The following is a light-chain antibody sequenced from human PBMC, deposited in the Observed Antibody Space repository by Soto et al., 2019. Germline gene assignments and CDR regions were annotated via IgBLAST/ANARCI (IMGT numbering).Light chain of an antibody. CDR1: QSINNY. J-gene: IGKJ4*01. CDR3: QQRYSSWLT. V-gene: IGKV1-39*01. Sequence: DIQLAQSPSSLSASVGDRVTITCRARQSINNYLNWYQQKPGKAPKLLVYGASTLQDGVPSRLSGSGSGADFTLPISRLQPEEFAVYYCQQRYSSWLTFGGGTKVEI. CDR2: GAS.